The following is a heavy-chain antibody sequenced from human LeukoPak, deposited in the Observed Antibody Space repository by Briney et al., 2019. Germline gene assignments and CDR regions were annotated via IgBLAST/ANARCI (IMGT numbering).Heavy chain of an antibody. CDR2: IIPIFGTA. Sequence: SVKVSCKASGGTFSSYAISWMRQAPGQGLEWMGGIIPIFGTANYAQKFQGRVTITADKSTSTAYMELSSLRSEDTAVYYCASRLACSSTSCWIPWFDPWGQGTLVTVSS. D-gene: IGHD2-2*01. CDR1: GGTFSSYA. CDR3: ASRLACSSTSCWIPWFDP. V-gene: IGHV1-69*06. J-gene: IGHJ5*02.